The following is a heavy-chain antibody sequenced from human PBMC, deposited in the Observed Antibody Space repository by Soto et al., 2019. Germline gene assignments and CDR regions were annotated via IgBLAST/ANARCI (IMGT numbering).Heavy chain of an antibody. CDR2: ISYDGRNK. D-gene: IGHD6-19*01. CDR3: VKDGSSGWPYYYGLDV. CDR1: GFTFSSYG. J-gene: IGHJ6*02. Sequence: QVQLVESGGGGVQPGRSLRLSCAASGFTFSSYGMHWVRQAPGKGLEWVAVISYDGRNKYYAYSVKGRFTISRDNSKNTLYLQMSSLRAEDTAVYYCVKDGSSGWPYYYGLDVWGQGTTVTVSS. V-gene: IGHV3-30*18.